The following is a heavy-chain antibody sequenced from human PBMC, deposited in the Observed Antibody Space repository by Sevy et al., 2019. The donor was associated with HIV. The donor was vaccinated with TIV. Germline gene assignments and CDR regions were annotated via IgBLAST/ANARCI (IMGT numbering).Heavy chain of an antibody. CDR2: FDPEDGEQ. V-gene: IGHV1-24*01. CDR3: ATTKDYYESSGSPFDD. CDR1: GKKVAQLA. Sequence: ASVKVSCKVSGKKVAQLAMHWVRQAPGKGLEWMATFDPEDGEQFYAQNFQGRVTMTEDTSRDTAYMELSSLRSEDAAVYYCATTKDYYESSGSPFDDWGQGTLVTVSS. J-gene: IGHJ4*02. D-gene: IGHD3-22*01.